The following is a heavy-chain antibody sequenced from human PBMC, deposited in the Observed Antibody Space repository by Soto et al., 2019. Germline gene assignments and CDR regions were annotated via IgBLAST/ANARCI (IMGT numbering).Heavy chain of an antibody. CDR3: AKDQGSSWYEIDY. CDR2: ISGSGGST. Sequence: EVQLLESGGGLVQPGGSLRPSCAASGFTFSNYAVTWVRQAPGKGLEWVSTISGSGGSTYYADSVKGRFTISRDNSKNTPYLQMNSLRAEDTAVYYCAKDQGSSWYEIDYWGQGTLVTVSS. V-gene: IGHV3-23*01. D-gene: IGHD6-13*01. CDR1: GFTFSNYA. J-gene: IGHJ4*02.